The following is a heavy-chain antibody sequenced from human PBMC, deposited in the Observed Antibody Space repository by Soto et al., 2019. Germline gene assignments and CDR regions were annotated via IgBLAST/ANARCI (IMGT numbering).Heavy chain of an antibody. CDR1: GFTFSDYS. CDR2: ITSDGGVT. D-gene: IGHD4-17*01. Sequence: EVQLVGSGGGLVHPGGSLRLSCAASGFTFSDYSMNWVRQVPGKGLEWVSYITSDGGVTYYADSVKGRFSVSRDNDKKSLFLQMNSLRDEDTAVYYCARLPKGSTVTSWGQGTLVTVSS. J-gene: IGHJ4*02. CDR3: ARLPKGSTVTS. V-gene: IGHV3-48*02.